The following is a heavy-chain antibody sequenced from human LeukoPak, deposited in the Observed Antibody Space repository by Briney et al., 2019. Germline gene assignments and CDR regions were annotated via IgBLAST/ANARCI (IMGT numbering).Heavy chain of an antibody. Sequence: ASVKVSCKASGHTFTTYYVHLVRQAPGQGLEWMGVINPSGNGTNYPQRFQGRVTLTRDTSTSTVYMELSSLRSEDTAIYYCAKETPNTGWFDPWGQGTLVTVSS. J-gene: IGHJ5*02. D-gene: IGHD1-14*01. CDR3: AKETPNTGWFDP. CDR1: GHTFTTYY. CDR2: INPSGNGT. V-gene: IGHV1-46*01.